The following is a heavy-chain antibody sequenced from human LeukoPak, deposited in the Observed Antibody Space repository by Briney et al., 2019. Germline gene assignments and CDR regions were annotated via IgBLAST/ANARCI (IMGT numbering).Heavy chain of an antibody. V-gene: IGHV1-18*01. CDR1: GYTFTSYG. CDR3: AVGIRASGSYQIWGHAFDI. J-gene: IGHJ3*02. CDR2: ISGYNGNT. D-gene: IGHD3-10*01. Sequence: ASVKVSCKASGYTFTSYGINWVRQAPGQGLEWMGWISGYNGNTNYAQKLQGRVTITADESTSTAYMELSSLRSEDTAVYYCAVGIRASGSYQIWGHAFDIWGQGTMVTVSS.